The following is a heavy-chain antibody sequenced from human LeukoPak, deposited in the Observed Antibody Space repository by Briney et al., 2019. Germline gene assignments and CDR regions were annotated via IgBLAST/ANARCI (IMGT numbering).Heavy chain of an antibody. Sequence: GGSLSLSCAASGFTFSSYAMHWVRQAPGKGLEWVAIISYDGSNEYYVGSVRGRFTISRDNSGDTIYLQMTSLRVEDTAVYYCASGYDFWSGYPPAQYSMDVWGQGTTVTVSS. CDR1: GFTFSSYA. V-gene: IGHV3-30-3*01. D-gene: IGHD3-3*01. CDR2: ISYDGSNE. CDR3: ASGYDFWSGYPPAQYSMDV. J-gene: IGHJ6*02.